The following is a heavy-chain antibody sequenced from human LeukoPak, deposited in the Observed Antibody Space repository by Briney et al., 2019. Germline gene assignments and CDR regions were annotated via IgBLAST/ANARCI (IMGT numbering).Heavy chain of an antibody. D-gene: IGHD5-18*01. CDR3: AKEKGEDTAYPLWDY. J-gene: IGHJ4*02. CDR2: IKQDGSEK. V-gene: IGHV3-7*01. CDR1: GFTFSTYW. Sequence: GGSLRLSCAASGFTFSTYWMSWVRQAPGKGLEWVANIKQDGSEKYYVDPVMGRFTISRDNSKKTLYLQMNNLRAEDTAVYYCAKEKGEDTAYPLWDYWGQGTLVTVSS.